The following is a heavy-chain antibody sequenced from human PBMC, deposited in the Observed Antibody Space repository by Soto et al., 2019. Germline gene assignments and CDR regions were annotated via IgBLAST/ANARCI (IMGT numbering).Heavy chain of an antibody. V-gene: IGHV3-23*01. Sequence: PGGSLRLSCAAPGFTFCSYALNWVPQAPGKGLEWVSVISGSGDSTYYADSVKGRFTISRDNSKNTLYLQMNSLRAEDTAVYYCAKRATGTYFDYWGQGTLVTVSS. CDR3: AKRATGTYFDY. J-gene: IGHJ4*02. CDR1: GFTFCSYA. D-gene: IGHD1-1*01. CDR2: ISGSGDST.